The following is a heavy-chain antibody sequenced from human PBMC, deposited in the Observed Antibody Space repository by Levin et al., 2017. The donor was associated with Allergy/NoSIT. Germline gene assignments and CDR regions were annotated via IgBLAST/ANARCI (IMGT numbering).Heavy chain of an antibody. D-gene: IGHD4-17*01. Sequence: KVSCKGSGYKFTSYWITWVRQMTGKGLEWMGRIDPSDSYTNYSPSFQGHVTISADKSITTAYLQWSSLKASDTAIYYCARMTTGYSDYWGQGTLVTVSS. V-gene: IGHV5-10-1*01. J-gene: IGHJ4*02. CDR1: GYKFTSYW. CDR2: IDPSDSYT. CDR3: ARMTTGYSDY.